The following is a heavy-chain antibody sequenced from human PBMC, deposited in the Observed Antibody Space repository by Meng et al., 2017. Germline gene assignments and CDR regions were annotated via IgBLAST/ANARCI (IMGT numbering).Heavy chain of an antibody. CDR3: ARSRAGSGYDFYYGMDV. CDR1: GGTFSSYT. CDR2: IIPILGIA. D-gene: IGHD5-12*01. Sequence: SVNVSCKASGGTFSSYTISWVRQAPGQGLEWMGRIIPILGIANYAQKFQGRVTITADKSTSTAYMELSSLRSEDTAVYYCARSRAGSGYDFYYGMDVWGQGTTVTVSS. V-gene: IGHV1-69*02. J-gene: IGHJ6*02.